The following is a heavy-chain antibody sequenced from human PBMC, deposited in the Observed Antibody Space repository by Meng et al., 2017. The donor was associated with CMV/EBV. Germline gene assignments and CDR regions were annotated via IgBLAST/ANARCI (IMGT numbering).Heavy chain of an antibody. V-gene: IGHV4-39*01. J-gene: IGHJ4*02. D-gene: IGHD1-26*01. CDR2: IYYSGST. CDR1: GGSISSSSYY. Sequence: QLQLQESGPGLVKPSETLSLTCTVSGGSISSSSYYWGWIRQPPGKGLEWIGSIYYSGSTYYNPSLKSRVTISVDTSKDQFSLKLSSVTAADTAVYYCARYSGSYYSYWGQGTLVTVYS. CDR3: ARYSGSYYSY.